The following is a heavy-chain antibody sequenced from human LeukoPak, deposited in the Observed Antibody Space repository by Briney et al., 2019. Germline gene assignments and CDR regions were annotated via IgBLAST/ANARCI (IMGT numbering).Heavy chain of an antibody. CDR3: ATGRGLYSSSWYGNWFDP. CDR1: GGTFSSYA. V-gene: IGHV1-69*01. CDR2: IIPIFGTA. Sequence: AASVNVSCKASGGTFSSYAISWVRQAPGQGLEWMGGIIPIFGTANYAQKFQGRVTITADESTSTAYMELSSLRSEDTAVYYCATGRGLYSSSWYGNWFDPWGQGTLVTVSS. J-gene: IGHJ5*02. D-gene: IGHD6-13*01.